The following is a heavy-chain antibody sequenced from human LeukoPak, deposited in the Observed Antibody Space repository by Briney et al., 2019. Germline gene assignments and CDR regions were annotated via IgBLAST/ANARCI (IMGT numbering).Heavy chain of an antibody. CDR1: GFTFSDYY. CDR3: ASLMRRDEYRIDY. Sequence: GGSLILSCAASGFTFSDYYMSWIRQAPGKGLEWVSYISSSSSYTNYADSVKGRFTVSRDNAKNSLYLRMNSLRAEDTALYYCASLMRRDEYRIDYWAREPWSPSPQ. CDR2: ISSSSSYT. J-gene: IGHJ4*02. V-gene: IGHV3-11*06. D-gene: IGHD2/OR15-2a*01.